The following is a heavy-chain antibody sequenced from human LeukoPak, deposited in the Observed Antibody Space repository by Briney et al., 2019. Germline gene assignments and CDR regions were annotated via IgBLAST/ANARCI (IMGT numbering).Heavy chain of an antibody. CDR1: GGSFSGYY. CDR2: INHSGST. Sequence: SETLSLTCAVYGGSFSGYYWSWIRQPPGKGLEWIGEINHSGSTNYNPSLKRRVTISVHTPKNQFSLKLTSVTAADTAVYYCARAWGYSSGWYHDYWGQGTLVTVSS. D-gene: IGHD6-19*01. V-gene: IGHV4-34*01. J-gene: IGHJ4*02. CDR3: ARAWGYSSGWYHDY.